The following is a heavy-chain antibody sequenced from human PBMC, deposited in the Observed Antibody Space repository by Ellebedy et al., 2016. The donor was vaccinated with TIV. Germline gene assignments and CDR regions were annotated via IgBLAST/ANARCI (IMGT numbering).Heavy chain of an antibody. V-gene: IGHV3-30*18. D-gene: IGHD6-19*01. CDR3: AKDLKASGWMGNTWYYFDS. J-gene: IGHJ4*02. CDR1: GFTFSDYG. Sequence: PGGSLRLSCAASGFTFSDYGMHWVRQAPGKGLEWVAVIAYDGDDKYYADSVKRRFTISRDNSKNTVYLQMNNLRVEDTAVYFCAKDLKASGWMGNTWYYFDSWGRGTLVTVSS. CDR2: IAYDGDDK.